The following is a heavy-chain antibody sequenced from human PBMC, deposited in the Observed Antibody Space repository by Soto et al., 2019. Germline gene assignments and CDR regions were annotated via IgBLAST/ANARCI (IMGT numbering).Heavy chain of an antibody. D-gene: IGHD1-1*01. V-gene: IGHV1-58*01. CDR2: IVVGSGNT. Sequence: GASVKVSCKASGFTFTSSAVQWVRQARGQRLEWIGWIVVGSGNTNYAQKFQERVTITRDMSTSTAYMELSSLRSEGTAVYYCAADPGAGTYYYYYGMDVWGQGTTVTVSS. CDR1: GFTFTSSA. CDR3: AADPGAGTYYYYYGMDV. J-gene: IGHJ6*02.